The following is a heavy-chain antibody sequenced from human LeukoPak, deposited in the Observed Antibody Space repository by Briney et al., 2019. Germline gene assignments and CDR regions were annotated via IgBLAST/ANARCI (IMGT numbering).Heavy chain of an antibody. Sequence: PGGSLRLSCEASGFTFRNYWMSWVRQAPGKGLEWVANIKQDGSEKYYVDSVKGRFTISRDNAKNSLYLQMNSLRAEDTSVYYCAMDSYGRDDYWGQGTLVTVSS. CDR1: GFTFRNYW. CDR3: AMDSYGRDDY. J-gene: IGHJ4*02. CDR2: IKQDGSEK. D-gene: IGHD5-18*01. V-gene: IGHV3-7*04.